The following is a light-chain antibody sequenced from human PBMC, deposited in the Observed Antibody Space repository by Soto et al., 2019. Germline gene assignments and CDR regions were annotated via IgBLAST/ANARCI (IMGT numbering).Light chain of an antibody. CDR1: SSDVGSYNV. CDR3: CSYAGGSTYV. V-gene: IGLV2-23*01. CDR2: EGS. Sequence: QSVLTQPASVSGSPGQSITISCTGTSSDVGSYNVVSWYQQYPGKAPKLMIYEGSKRPSGVSNRFSGSESGNTASLTISGLQAEDEADYYCCSYAGGSTYVFGTGTKLTVL. J-gene: IGLJ1*01.